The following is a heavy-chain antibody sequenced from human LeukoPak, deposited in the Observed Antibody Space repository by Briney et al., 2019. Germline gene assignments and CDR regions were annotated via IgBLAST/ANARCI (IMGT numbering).Heavy chain of an antibody. CDR2: INPSGGST. J-gene: IGHJ5*02. Sequence: GASVKVSCKASGYTFTSYYMHWVRQAPGQGLEWMGIINPSGGSTSYAQKFQGRVTTTRDTSTSTVYMELSSLRSEDTAVYYCAREFTIFGVARVIVNWFDPWGQGTLVTVSS. V-gene: IGHV1-46*01. D-gene: IGHD3-3*01. CDR3: AREFTIFGVARVIVNWFDP. CDR1: GYTFTSYY.